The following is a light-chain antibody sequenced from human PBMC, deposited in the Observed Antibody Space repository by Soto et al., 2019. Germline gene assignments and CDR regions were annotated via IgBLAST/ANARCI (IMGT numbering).Light chain of an antibody. Sequence: QSVLTQPPSVSGAPGQRVTISCTGSRSNIGAAYDVHWYQQRPGTAPKLLIYGDNNRPSGVPDRFSASKSDTSASLAITGLQAEDEADYYCQSHDSSLSGFVFGTGTKVTVL. CDR1: RSNIGAAYD. V-gene: IGLV1-40*01. J-gene: IGLJ1*01. CDR2: GDN. CDR3: QSHDSSLSGFV.